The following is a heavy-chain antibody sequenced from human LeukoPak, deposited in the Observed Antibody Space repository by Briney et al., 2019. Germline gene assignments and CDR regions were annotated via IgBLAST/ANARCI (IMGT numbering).Heavy chain of an antibody. Sequence: GGSLRLSCAASGFTFSSYAMSWVRQAPGKGLEWVASIRADGSGKFYVDSVKGRFTISRDDAKSSLYLQMNSLGAEDTAVYYCARDPGDYWGQGTLVTVSS. CDR2: IRADGSGK. CDR1: GFTFSSYA. V-gene: IGHV3-7*01. J-gene: IGHJ4*02. CDR3: ARDPGDY. D-gene: IGHD7-27*01.